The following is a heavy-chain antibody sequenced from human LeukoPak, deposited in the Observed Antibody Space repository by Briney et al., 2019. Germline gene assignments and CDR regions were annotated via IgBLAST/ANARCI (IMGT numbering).Heavy chain of an antibody. CDR1: GYTFTSYG. CDR2: IIPILGIA. D-gene: IGHD5-18*01. J-gene: IGHJ4*02. V-gene: IGHV1-69*04. CDR3: ATGYSYGYTHFDY. Sequence: ASVKVSCKASGYTFTSYGISWVRQAPGQGLEWMGRIIPILGIANYAQKFQGRVTITADKSTSTAYMELSSLRSEDTAVYYCATGYSYGYTHFDYWGQGTLVTVSS.